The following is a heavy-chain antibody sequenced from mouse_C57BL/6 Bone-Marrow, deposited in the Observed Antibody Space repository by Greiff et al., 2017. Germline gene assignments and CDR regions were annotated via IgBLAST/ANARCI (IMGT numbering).Heavy chain of an antibody. D-gene: IGHD1-1*01. J-gene: IGHJ4*01. CDR1: GFNIKDYY. V-gene: IGHV14-2*01. CDR3: ASSYYGPPMDY. Sequence: EVKVQQSGAELVMPGASVKLSCTASGFNIKDYYMHWVKQRTEQGLEWIGRIDPEDGETKYAPKFQGKATITPDTSSNTAYLQLSSLTSEDTAVYYCASSYYGPPMDYWGQGTSVTVSS. CDR2: IDPEDGET.